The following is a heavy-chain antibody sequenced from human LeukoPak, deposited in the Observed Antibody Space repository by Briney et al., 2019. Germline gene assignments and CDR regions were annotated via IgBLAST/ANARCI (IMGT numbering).Heavy chain of an antibody. J-gene: IGHJ3*02. Sequence: ASVKVSCKASGGTFSSYAISWVRQAPGQGLEWMGIVNPTGGNTLYAEKFQGRVTMTRDTSTTTVYMELNSLRSEDTAVYYCARSNSARGAFDIWGQGTMVTVSS. CDR3: ARSNSARGAFDI. CDR1: GGTFSSYA. V-gene: IGHV1-46*01. D-gene: IGHD3-10*01. CDR2: VNPTGGNT.